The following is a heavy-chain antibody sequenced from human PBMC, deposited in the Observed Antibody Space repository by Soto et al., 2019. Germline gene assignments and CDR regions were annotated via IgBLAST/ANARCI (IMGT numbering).Heavy chain of an antibody. D-gene: IGHD1-26*01. CDR1: GASTVSHYH. J-gene: IGHJ4*02. CDR2: IFNSGTT. Sequence: QVQLQESGPGLVKPSQTLSLTCSVSGASTVSHYHWTWIRQPPGKGLEWMGYIFNSGTTFYNPSLTSRLSISMDTSANHFSLELISVTAADTAVYYCALALGPTTGLDYWGQGTLVTVSS. V-gene: IGHV4-31*02. CDR3: ALALGPTTGLDY.